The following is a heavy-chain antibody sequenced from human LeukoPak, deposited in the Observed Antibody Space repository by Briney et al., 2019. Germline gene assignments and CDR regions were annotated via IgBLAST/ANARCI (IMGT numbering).Heavy chain of an antibody. D-gene: IGHD3-3*01. Sequence: SETLSLTCAVYGGSFSGYYWSWIRQPPGKGLEWIGEINHSGSTNYNPSLKSRVTISVDTSKNQFSLKLSSVTAADTAVYYCARGGGLEWLLFGIGQSYYFDYWGQGTLVTVSS. V-gene: IGHV4-34*01. CDR2: INHSGST. CDR3: ARGGGLEWLLFGIGQSYYFDY. CDR1: GGSFSGYY. J-gene: IGHJ4*02.